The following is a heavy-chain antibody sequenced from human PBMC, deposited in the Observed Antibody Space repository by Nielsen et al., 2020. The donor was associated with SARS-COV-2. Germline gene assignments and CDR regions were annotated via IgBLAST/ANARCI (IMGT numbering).Heavy chain of an antibody. CDR1: GGSISSGGYY. CDR2: IYYSGST. CDR3: ARAFTMIVVVTYTDAFDI. J-gene: IGHJ3*02. V-gene: IGHV4-31*03. D-gene: IGHD3-22*01. Sequence: SETLSLTCTVSGGSISSGGYYWSWIRQHPGKGLEWIGYIYYSGSTYYNPSLKSRVTISVDTSKNQFSLKLSSVTAADTAVYYCARAFTMIVVVTYTDAFDIWGQGTMVTVSS.